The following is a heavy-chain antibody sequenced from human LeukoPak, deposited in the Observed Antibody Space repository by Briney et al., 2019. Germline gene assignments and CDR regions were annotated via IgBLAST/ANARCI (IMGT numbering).Heavy chain of an antibody. J-gene: IGHJ6*03. CDR3: ARTTEGYMDV. D-gene: IGHD4-11*01. Sequence: PSETLSLTCTVSGGSISSYYWSWIRQPPGKGLEWIGYIHYSGSTHYNPSLKSRVTISVDTSKNQVSLKLRSVTAADTAVYYCARTTEGYMDVWGKGTTVTISS. CDR2: IHYSGST. CDR1: GGSISSYY. V-gene: IGHV4-59*01.